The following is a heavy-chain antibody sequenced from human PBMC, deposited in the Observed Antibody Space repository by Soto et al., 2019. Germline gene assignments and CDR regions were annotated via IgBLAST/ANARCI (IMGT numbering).Heavy chain of an antibody. V-gene: IGHV3-21*01. CDR3: AREGGNWNSRGEWFDP. J-gene: IGHJ5*02. CDR1: GFTFSSYS. CDR2: ISSSSSYI. Sequence: GGSLRLSCAASGFTFSSYSMNWVRQAPGKGLEWVSSISSSSSYIYYADSVKGRFTISRDNAKNSLYLQMNSLRAEDTAVYYCAREGGNWNSRGEWFDPWGQGTLVTVSS. D-gene: IGHD1-7*01.